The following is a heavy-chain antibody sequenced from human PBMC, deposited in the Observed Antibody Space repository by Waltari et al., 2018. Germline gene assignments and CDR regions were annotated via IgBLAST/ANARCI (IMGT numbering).Heavy chain of an antibody. V-gene: IGHV4-4*07. CDR2: IYTSGST. J-gene: IGHJ5*02. D-gene: IGHD2-15*01. Sequence: QVQLQESGPGLVKPSETLSLTCTVSGGSINTYYWSWIRQPAGKGLEWIGRIYTSGSTNYNPSLKGRVAMSVDTSKNQFSLKLKAVTPADTAVYYCARVSVASCTVGRCPSWFDPWGQGTRVTVSS. CDR3: ARVSVASCTVGRCPSWFDP. CDR1: GGSINTYY.